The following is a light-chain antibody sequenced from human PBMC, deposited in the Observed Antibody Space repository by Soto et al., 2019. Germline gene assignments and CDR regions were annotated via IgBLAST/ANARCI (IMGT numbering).Light chain of an antibody. CDR3: QQYKNWPPLT. Sequence: EIVMTQSPATLSVSPGERVTLSCRASQSVSSNLAWYQQKPCQAPRLLIYGAFTRATGIPARFSGSGSGTEFTLNISSLQSEDFAVYYCQQYKNWPPLTFGGGNKVEIK. J-gene: IGKJ4*01. CDR1: QSVSSN. CDR2: GAF. V-gene: IGKV3-15*01.